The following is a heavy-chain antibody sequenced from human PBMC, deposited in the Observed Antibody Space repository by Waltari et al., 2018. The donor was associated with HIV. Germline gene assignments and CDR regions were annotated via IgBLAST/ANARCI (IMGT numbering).Heavy chain of an antibody. J-gene: IGHJ4*02. Sequence: QVQLVESGGGVVQPGRSLRLSCVVSGLTFFNSYALHWVRQPQGKGLEWVATISYDTTNKYYRESVRGRFTISRDNSKNTVYLQMSSLRGEDTAVYYCAKDRRQGFYYDRSGERPFDYWGQGTLVTVSS. V-gene: IGHV3-30*18. CDR1: GLTFFNSYA. CDR3: AKDRRQGFYYDRSGERPFDY. D-gene: IGHD3-22*01. CDR2: ISYDTTNK.